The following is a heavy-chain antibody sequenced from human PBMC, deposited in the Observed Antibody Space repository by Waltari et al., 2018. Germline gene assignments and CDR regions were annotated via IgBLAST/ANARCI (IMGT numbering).Heavy chain of an antibody. CDR2: IYYRGST. J-gene: IGHJ4*02. V-gene: IGHV4-39*01. Sequence: QLQLQESGPGLVKPSETLSLTCTVSGGSISSSSYYWGWIRQPPGKGLEWIGSIYYRGSTYYNPSLKSRVTISVDTSKNQFSLKLSSVTAADTAVYYCARHSPYYYDSSGYYPDYWGQGTLVTVSS. CDR1: GGSISSSSYY. D-gene: IGHD3-22*01. CDR3: ARHSPYYYDSSGYYPDY.